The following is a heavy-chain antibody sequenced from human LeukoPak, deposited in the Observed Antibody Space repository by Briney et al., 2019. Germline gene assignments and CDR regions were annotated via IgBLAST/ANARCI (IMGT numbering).Heavy chain of an antibody. D-gene: IGHD2-21*02. CDR1: GFTFSSYE. V-gene: IGHV3-48*03. CDR2: ISSSGSTI. J-gene: IGHJ4*02. CDR3: AREQTPRLYCGGDCYSIDY. Sequence: GGSLRLSCAASGFTFSSYEMNWVRQAPGKGLEWVSYISSSGSTIYYADSVKGRFTISRDNAKNSLYQQMNSLRAEDTAVYYCAREQTPRLYCGGDCYSIDYWGQGTLVTVSS.